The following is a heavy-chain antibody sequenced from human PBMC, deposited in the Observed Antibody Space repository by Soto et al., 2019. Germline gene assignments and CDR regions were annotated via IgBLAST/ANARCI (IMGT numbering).Heavy chain of an antibody. V-gene: IGHV3-64*01. CDR1: GFTLSGYA. J-gene: IGHJ6*03. CDR3: ARRARPDFYYMDV. D-gene: IGHD6-6*01. CDR2: ISSNGVGT. Sequence: EVQLAESGGGLAQPGGSLRLSCAASGFTLSGYAMDWVRQAPGKGLDYVSGISSNGVGTYYANSLKGRFTISRDNSKNTVYLQMGSLRPEDMAVYYCARRARPDFYYMDVWCKGTTVTVSS.